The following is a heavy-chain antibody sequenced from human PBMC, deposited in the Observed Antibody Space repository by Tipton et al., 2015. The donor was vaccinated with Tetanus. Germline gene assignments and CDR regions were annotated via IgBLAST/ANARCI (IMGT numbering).Heavy chain of an antibody. Sequence: EVQLVQSGAEVKKPGESLKISCKGSGFNFNSYWIGWVRQMAGKGLDWRGIIYLGDSDTRYSPSFQGQVTISTDKSIRTAYLQWRGLKASDTAMYYCASGSDYDSDSVFMWGQGTMVTVSS. CDR3: ASGSDYDSDSVFM. V-gene: IGHV5-51*01. D-gene: IGHD3-22*01. CDR2: IYLGDSDT. CDR1: GFNFNSYW. J-gene: IGHJ3*02.